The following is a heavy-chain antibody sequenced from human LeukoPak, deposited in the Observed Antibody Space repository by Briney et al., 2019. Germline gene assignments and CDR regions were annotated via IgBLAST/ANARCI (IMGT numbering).Heavy chain of an antibody. D-gene: IGHD3-10*01. Sequence: SETLSLTCAVYGGSFSGYYWSWIRQPPGKGLEWIGEINHSGSTNYNPTLKSRVTISVDTSKNQFSLKLSSVTAADTAVYYYARGLHYYGSGSYCDYWGQGTLVTVSS. V-gene: IGHV4-34*01. J-gene: IGHJ4*02. CDR2: INHSGST. CDR3: ARGLHYYGSGSYCDY. CDR1: GGSFSGYY.